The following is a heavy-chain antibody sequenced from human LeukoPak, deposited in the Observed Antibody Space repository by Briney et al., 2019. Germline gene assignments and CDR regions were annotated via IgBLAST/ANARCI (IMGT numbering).Heavy chain of an antibody. V-gene: IGHV3-15*01. Sequence: GGSLRLSCAGSGFTFSDAWMSWVRQAPGKGLEWIGLIKNKVDGGTADYAAPVKGRFTISRDDSGNTLYLQMNSLKIEDTAVYYCATSHNWKYGGVHYWGQGTLVTVSS. CDR2: IKNKVDGGTA. J-gene: IGHJ4*02. CDR1: GFTFSDAW. D-gene: IGHD1-7*01. CDR3: ATSHNWKYGGVHY.